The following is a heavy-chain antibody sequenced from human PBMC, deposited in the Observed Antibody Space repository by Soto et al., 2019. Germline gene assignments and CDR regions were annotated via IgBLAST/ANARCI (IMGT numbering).Heavy chain of an antibody. D-gene: IGHD6-13*01. CDR1: GYSFTSYW. V-gene: IGHV5-10-1*01. CDR2: IDPSDSYT. CDR3: AGHVSPAAGNRPFDY. J-gene: IGHJ4*02. Sequence: PGESLKISCKGSGYSFTSYWISWVRQMPGKGLEWMGRIDPSDSYTNYSPSFQGHVTISADKSISTAYLQWSSLKASDIAMYYCAGHVSPAAGNRPFDYWGQGTLVTV.